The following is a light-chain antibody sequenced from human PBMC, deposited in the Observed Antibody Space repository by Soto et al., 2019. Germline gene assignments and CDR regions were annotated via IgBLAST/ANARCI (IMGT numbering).Light chain of an antibody. CDR1: QGITSY. Sequence: IQLTQSPSSLSASVGDRVTITCRASQGITSYLAWYQQRPGKAPGLLIYSASTLQSGVPSRFSGSGNGTDFSLTISNLQPEDFATYYCQQLYSHPLTFGGGTKVEIK. V-gene: IGKV1-9*01. CDR2: SAS. J-gene: IGKJ4*01. CDR3: QQLYSHPLT.